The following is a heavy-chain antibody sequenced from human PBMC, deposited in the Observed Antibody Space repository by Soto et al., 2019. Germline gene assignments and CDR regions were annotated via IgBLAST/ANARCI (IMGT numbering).Heavy chain of an antibody. D-gene: IGHD6-6*01. CDR2: IYHSGST. CDR3: ARGIAARPQWFDP. Sequence: TLSLTCAVSGGSISSGGYSWIWIRQPPGKGLEWIGYIYHSGSTYYNPSLKSRVTISVDRSKNQFSLKLSSVTAADTAVYYCARGIAARPQWFDPWGQGTLVTVSS. J-gene: IGHJ5*02. CDR1: GGSISSGGYS. V-gene: IGHV4-30-2*01.